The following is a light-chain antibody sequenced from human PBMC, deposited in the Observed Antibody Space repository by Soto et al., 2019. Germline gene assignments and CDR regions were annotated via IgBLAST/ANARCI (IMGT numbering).Light chain of an antibody. Sequence: EIVMTQSPATLSVSPGERATLSCRASQSVSSNLAWYQQKPGQAPRLLIYGASTRATGIPARFSGSGSGTEFTLTISSLQSEDFAVYYCQQYNNYPGTFGQGTKVDIK. CDR2: GAS. CDR1: QSVSSN. CDR3: QQYNNYPGT. V-gene: IGKV3-15*01. J-gene: IGKJ1*01.